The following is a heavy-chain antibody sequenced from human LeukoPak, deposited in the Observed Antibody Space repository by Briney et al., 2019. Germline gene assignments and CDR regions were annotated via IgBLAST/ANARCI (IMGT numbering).Heavy chain of an antibody. CDR1: AFTFSDYA. CDR3: ATINGQYYMDV. CDR2: IRGSGGST. V-gene: IGHV3-23*01. Sequence: GGSLRLSCAASAFTFSDYAMTWVRQAPGKGLEWVSAIRGSGGSTYYADSVKGRFTISRDNAKNSLYLQMDSLRAEDTAVYYCATINGQYYMDVWGKGTTVTVSS. J-gene: IGHJ6*03.